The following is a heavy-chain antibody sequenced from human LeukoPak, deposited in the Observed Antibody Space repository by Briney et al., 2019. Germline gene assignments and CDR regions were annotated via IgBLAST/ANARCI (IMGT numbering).Heavy chain of an antibody. CDR2: IYTSGST. CDR3: ARLYAEYYYDSSGCPSRFDP. Sequence: PSETLSLTCTVSGGYLSSYYWSWIRQPAGRGLEWIGRIYTSGSTHYTPSLKSRVTMSVDTSKNQFSLKLSSVTAADTAVYYCARLYAEYYYDSSGCPSRFDPGGQGTLVTVPS. J-gene: IGHJ5*02. CDR1: GGYLSSYY. V-gene: IGHV4-4*07. D-gene: IGHD3-22*01.